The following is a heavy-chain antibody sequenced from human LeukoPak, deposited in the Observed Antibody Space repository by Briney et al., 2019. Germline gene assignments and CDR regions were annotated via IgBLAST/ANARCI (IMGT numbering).Heavy chain of an antibody. J-gene: IGHJ5*02. V-gene: IGHV3-74*03. D-gene: IGHD5-18*01. CDR1: GFTFSTYW. CDR3: AREGFYVDTAMVNWFDP. Sequence: GGSLRLSCAASGFTFSTYWMHWVRQVPGKGVVWGFSNFPSGGGITYADSVRGRFTISRDNSKSTLSLQMNSLRAEDTAVYYCAREGFYVDTAMVNWFDPWGQGTLVTVSS. CDR2: NFPSGGGI.